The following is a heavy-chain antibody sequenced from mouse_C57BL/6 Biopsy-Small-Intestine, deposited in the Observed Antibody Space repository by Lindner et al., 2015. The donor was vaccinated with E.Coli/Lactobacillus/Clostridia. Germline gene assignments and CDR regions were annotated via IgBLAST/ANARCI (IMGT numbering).Heavy chain of an antibody. Sequence: LQESGPELVKPGASVKISCKASGYVFSDSWMNWVKQRPGKGLEWIGRIFPGDGDITYNGKFKGKAALTADKSSSTAYMQLNSLTSEDSAVYFCARGTRLDFWGQGSTLTVSA. V-gene: IGHV1-82*01. J-gene: IGHJ2*01. CDR2: IFPGDGDI. CDR3: ARGTRLDF. CDR1: GYVFSDSW. D-gene: IGHD2-14*01.